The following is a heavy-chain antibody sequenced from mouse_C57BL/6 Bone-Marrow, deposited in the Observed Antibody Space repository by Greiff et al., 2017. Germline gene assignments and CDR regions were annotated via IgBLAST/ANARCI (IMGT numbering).Heavy chain of an antibody. CDR3: ARENSSVFYAMGY. Sequence: VQLQQPGAELVKPGASVKLSCKASGYTFTSYWMHWVKQRPGQGLEWIGMIHPNSGSTNYNEKFKSKATLTVDKSSSTAYMQLSSLTSEDSAVYYCARENSSVFYAMGYWGQGASVTVSS. V-gene: IGHV1-64*01. CDR1: GYTFTSYW. D-gene: IGHD3-2*02. CDR2: IHPNSGST. J-gene: IGHJ4*01.